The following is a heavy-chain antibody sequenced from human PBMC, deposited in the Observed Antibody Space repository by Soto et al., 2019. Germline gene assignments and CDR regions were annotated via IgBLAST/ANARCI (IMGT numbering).Heavy chain of an antibody. CDR1: GFTFSSYA. CDR3: AQVRGSGSYYYDYGMDV. J-gene: IGHJ6*02. V-gene: IGHV3-23*01. CDR2: ISGSGGST. Sequence: EVQLLESGGGLVQPGGSLRLSCAASGFTFSSYAMSWVRQAPGKGLEWVSAISGSGGSTYYADSVKGRFTISRDNSKNTLYLQMNSLRAEDTAVYYCAQVRGSGSYYYDYGMDVWGQGTTVTVSS. D-gene: IGHD3-10*01.